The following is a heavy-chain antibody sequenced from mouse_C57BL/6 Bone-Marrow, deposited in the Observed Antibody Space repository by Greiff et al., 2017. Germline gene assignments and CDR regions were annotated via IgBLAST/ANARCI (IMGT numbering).Heavy chain of an antibody. J-gene: IGHJ1*03. Sequence: VQLQQSGPGLVQPSQSLSITCTVSGFSLTSYGVHWVRQSPGKGLEWLGVLWSGGSTDYNAAFISRLSISKDNSKSQVFFKMNSLQADDTAIYYCARTSYYYGSSYWYFDVWGTGTTVTVAS. V-gene: IGHV2-2*01. CDR3: ARTSYYYGSSYWYFDV. CDR2: LWSGGST. CDR1: GFSLTSYG. D-gene: IGHD1-1*01.